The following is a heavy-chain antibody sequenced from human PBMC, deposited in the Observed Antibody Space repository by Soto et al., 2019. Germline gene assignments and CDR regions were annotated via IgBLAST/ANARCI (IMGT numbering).Heavy chain of an antibody. CDR1: GFAFNRFA. CDR3: AKGFSGGWYYFDY. CDR2: ISESGSST. V-gene: IGHV3-23*01. D-gene: IGHD6-19*01. Sequence: GGSLRLSCAASGFAFNRFAMAWVRQAPGKGLEWVSTISESGSSTYYADSVRGRFTISRDNSKNTLYLQMNSLRGEDMAVYYCAKGFSGGWYYFDYWGQGTLVTVSS. J-gene: IGHJ4*02.